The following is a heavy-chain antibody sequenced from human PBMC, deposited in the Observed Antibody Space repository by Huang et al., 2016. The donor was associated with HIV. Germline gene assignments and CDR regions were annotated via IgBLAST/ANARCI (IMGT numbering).Heavy chain of an antibody. Sequence: VQLVQSGAEVKKPGESLKISCKGSGYSFSSYWIAWVRQMPGKGLEWMGIIFPDGSETPYSPAFEGQDTISADKSIGTAYLQWSSLKASDTAMYYCARRFSSSSGYFDYWGQGSLVTVSS. CDR2: IFPDGSET. CDR1: GYSFSSYW. V-gene: IGHV5-51*01. J-gene: IGHJ4*02. CDR3: ARRFSSSSGYFDY. D-gene: IGHD6-6*01.